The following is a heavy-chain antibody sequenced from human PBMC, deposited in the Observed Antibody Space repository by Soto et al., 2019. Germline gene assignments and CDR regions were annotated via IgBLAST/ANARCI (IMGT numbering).Heavy chain of an antibody. CDR1: GYTFTSYA. Sequence: QVQLVQSGAEVKKPGASAKVSCKASGYTFTSYAMHWVRQAPGQRLEWMGWINAGNGNTKYSQKFQGRVTITRDTSASTAYMELSSLRSEDTAVYYCARAEPYYYYMDVWGKGTTVTVSS. J-gene: IGHJ6*03. CDR3: ARAEPYYYYMDV. V-gene: IGHV1-3*01. CDR2: INAGNGNT.